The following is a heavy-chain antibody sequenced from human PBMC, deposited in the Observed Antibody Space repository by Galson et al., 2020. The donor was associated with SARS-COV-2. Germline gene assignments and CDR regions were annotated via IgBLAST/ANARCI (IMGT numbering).Heavy chain of an antibody. CDR2: VNHSAST. CDR1: GGSFSGYF. Sequence: SETLSLTCAVYGGSFSGYFWSWIRQPPGKGLEWIGDVNHSASTHYNPSLKSRVTISVDTSKNQFSLKLSSVTAADTAVYYCARGLDGTGRFNGWDYWGQGTLVTVSS. V-gene: IGHV4-34*01. CDR3: ARGLDGTGRFNGWDY. D-gene: IGHD2-8*02. J-gene: IGHJ4*02.